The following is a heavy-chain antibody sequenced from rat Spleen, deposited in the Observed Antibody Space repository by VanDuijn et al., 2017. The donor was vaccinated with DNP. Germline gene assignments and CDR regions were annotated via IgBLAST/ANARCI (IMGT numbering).Heavy chain of an antibody. Sequence: EVQLVESGGGLVQPGRSLKLSCAASGFTFSAYYMAWVRQAPAKGLEWVATISPSGSRTYYSDSVKGRFTISRDNAKSSLYLQMNSLKSEDTATYYCARWTRYFDYWGQGVMVTVSS. D-gene: IGHD1-7*01. J-gene: IGHJ2*01. CDR1: GFTFSAYY. CDR2: ISPSGSRT. V-gene: IGHV5-25*01. CDR3: ARWTRYFDY.